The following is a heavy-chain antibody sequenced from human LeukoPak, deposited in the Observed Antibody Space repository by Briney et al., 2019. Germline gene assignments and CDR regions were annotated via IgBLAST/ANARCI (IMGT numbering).Heavy chain of an antibody. D-gene: IGHD4-17*01. CDR1: GGSISSSSHY. CDR2: IYYSGST. V-gene: IGHV4-39*01. J-gene: IGHJ4*02. CDR3: ASLYGDYPY. Sequence: SETLSLTCTVSGGSISSSSHYWGWIRQPPGKGLEWIGSIYYSGSTYYNPSLESRVTISVDTSKNQFSLKVSSVTAADTAVYYCASLYGDYPYWGQGTLVTVSS.